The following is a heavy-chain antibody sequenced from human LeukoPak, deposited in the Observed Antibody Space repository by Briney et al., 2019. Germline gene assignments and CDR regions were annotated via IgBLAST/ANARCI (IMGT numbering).Heavy chain of an antibody. CDR2: IYYSGST. Sequence: SETLSLTCTVSGGSISSYYWSWIRQPPGKGLEWIGYIYYSGSTNYNPSLKSRVTISVDTSKNQFSLKLSSVTAADTAVYYCARHSGNDAFDIWGQGTMVTVSS. D-gene: IGHD1-14*01. J-gene: IGHJ3*02. CDR3: ARHSGNDAFDI. V-gene: IGHV4-59*08. CDR1: GGSISSYY.